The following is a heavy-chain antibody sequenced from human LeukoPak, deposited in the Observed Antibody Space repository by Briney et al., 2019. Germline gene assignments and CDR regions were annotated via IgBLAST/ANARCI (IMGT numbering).Heavy chain of an antibody. V-gene: IGHV1-18*01. Sequence: ASVKVSCKASGYTFTSYGISWVRQAPGQGLEWMGWISAYNGNTNYAQKLQGRVTMTEDTSTDTAYMELSSLRSEDTAVYYCATGELWWELSYWGQGTLVTVSS. D-gene: IGHD1-26*01. CDR1: GYTFTSYG. CDR2: ISAYNGNT. CDR3: ATGELWWELSY. J-gene: IGHJ4*02.